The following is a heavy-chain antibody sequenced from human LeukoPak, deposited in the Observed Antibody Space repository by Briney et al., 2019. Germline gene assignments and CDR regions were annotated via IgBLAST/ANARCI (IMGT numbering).Heavy chain of an antibody. V-gene: IGHV1-46*03. CDR3: ARDSQKNHNYYDSSGYPDY. CDR2: INPSGGST. CDR1: GYTFTSYY. D-gene: IGHD3-22*01. Sequence: ASVKVSCTASGYTFTSYYMHWVRQAPGQGLEWMGIINPSGGSTSYAQKFQGRVTMTRDTSTSTVYMQLSSLRSEDTAVYYCARDSQKNHNYYDSSGYPDYWGQGTLVTVSS. J-gene: IGHJ4*02.